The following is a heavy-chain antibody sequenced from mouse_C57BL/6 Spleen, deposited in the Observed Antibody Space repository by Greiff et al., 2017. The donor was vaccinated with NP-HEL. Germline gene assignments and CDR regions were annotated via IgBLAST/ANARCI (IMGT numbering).Heavy chain of an antibody. CDR2: ISDGGSYT. V-gene: IGHV5-4*01. D-gene: IGHD2-3*01. J-gene: IGHJ1*03. CDR3: ARDGDGYYGYFDV. CDR1: GFTFSSYA. Sequence: SGGGLVKPGGSLKLSCAASGFTFSSYAMSWVRQTPEKRLEWVATISDGGSYTYYPDNVKGRFTISRDNAKNNLYLQMSHLKSEDTAMYYCARDGDGYYGYFDVWGTGTTVTVSS.